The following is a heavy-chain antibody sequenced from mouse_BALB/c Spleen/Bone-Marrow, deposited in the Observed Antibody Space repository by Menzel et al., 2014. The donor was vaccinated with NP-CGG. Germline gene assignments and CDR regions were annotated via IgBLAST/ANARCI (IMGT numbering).Heavy chain of an antibody. J-gene: IGHJ2*01. CDR2: IDPANGNT. CDR1: GFNIKDTY. V-gene: IGHV14-3*02. CDR3: ARSYGSSPFDY. Sequence: VQLQQSGTELVKPGASVKLSCTASGFNIKDTYMHWVKQRPEQGLEWIGRIDPANGNTKYDPKFQGKATITADTSSNTAYLQLSSLASEDTAVYYCARSYGSSPFDYWGQGTTITVSS. D-gene: IGHD1-1*01.